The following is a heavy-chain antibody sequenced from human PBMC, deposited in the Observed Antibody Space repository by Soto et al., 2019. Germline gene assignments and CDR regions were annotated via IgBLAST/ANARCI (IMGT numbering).Heavy chain of an antibody. CDR2: ISASGRDA. Sequence: GGSLRLPCAASGFTFTNYAMSWVRQAPGKGLEWVSGISASGRDAYYADAVKDRFTISRDGSKNTLYLQMNSLRAEDTAIYYCAKGKTSGWYYFDSWGQGALVTVSS. CDR1: GFTFTNYA. D-gene: IGHD6-19*01. J-gene: IGHJ4*02. CDR3: AKGKTSGWYYFDS. V-gene: IGHV3-23*01.